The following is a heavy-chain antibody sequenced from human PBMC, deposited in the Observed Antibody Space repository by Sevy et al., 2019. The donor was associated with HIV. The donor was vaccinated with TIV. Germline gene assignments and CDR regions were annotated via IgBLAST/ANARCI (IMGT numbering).Heavy chain of an antibody. Sequence: GGSLRLSCAASGFTFSSYSMNWVRQAPGKGLEWVSYISSSSSTIYYADSVKGRFTISRDNAKNSLYLQMNSLRDEETAVYYCARDGESIVVVTAIQVGAFDIWGQGTMVTVSS. CDR2: ISSSSSTI. V-gene: IGHV3-48*02. D-gene: IGHD2-21*02. CDR1: GFTFSSYS. J-gene: IGHJ3*02. CDR3: ARDGESIVVVTAIQVGAFDI.